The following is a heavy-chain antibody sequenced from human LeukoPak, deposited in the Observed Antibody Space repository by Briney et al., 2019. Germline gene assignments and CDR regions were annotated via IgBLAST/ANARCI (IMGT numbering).Heavy chain of an antibody. D-gene: IGHD1-26*01. Sequence: ASVKVSCKASGGTFSSYAISWVRQAPGQGLEWMGGIIPIFGTANYAQKFQGRVTITADESTSTAYMELSSLRSEDTAVYYCARETYSGSYLFDYWGQGTLVTVSS. CDR1: GGTFSSYA. V-gene: IGHV1-69*13. J-gene: IGHJ4*02. CDR2: IIPIFGTA. CDR3: ARETYSGSYLFDY.